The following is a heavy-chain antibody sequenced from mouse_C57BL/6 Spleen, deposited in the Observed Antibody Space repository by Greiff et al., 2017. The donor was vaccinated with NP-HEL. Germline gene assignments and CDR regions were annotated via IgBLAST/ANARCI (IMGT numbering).Heavy chain of an antibody. V-gene: IGHV2-6*01. CDR2: IWGVGST. CDR1: GFSLTSYG. CDR3: ASSDSSGGLAY. J-gene: IGHJ3*01. D-gene: IGHD3-2*02. Sequence: QLVESGPGLVAPSQSLSITCTVSGFSLTSYGVDWVRQSPGKGLEWLGVIWGVGSTNYNSALKSRLSISKDNSKSQVFLKMNSLQTDDTAMYYCASSDSSGGLAYWGQGTLVTVSA.